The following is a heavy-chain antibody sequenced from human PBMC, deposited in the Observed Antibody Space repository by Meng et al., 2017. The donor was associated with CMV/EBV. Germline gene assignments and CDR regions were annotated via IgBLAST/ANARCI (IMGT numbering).Heavy chain of an antibody. CDR3: ARVDIVVVPAAIGGYGMDV. V-gene: IGHV1-2*02. Sequence: SVKVSCKASGYTFTGYYMHWVRQAPGQGLEWMGWINPNSGGTNYAQKFQGRVTMTRDTSVSTAYMELSRLRSDDTAVYYCARVDIVVVPAAIGGYGMDVWGQGTTVTVSS. J-gene: IGHJ6*02. CDR2: INPNSGGT. D-gene: IGHD2-2*02. CDR1: GYTFTGYY.